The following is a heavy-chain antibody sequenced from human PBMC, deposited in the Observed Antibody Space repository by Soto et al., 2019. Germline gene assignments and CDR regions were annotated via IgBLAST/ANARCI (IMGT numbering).Heavy chain of an antibody. CDR3: ARLPPSYYDFWSGHYGMDV. J-gene: IGHJ6*02. Sequence: KASETLSLTCTVSGGSISSSSYYWGWIRQPPGKGLEWIGSIYYSGSTYYNPSLKSRVTISVDTSKNQFSLKLSSVTAADTAVYYRARLPPSYYDFWSGHYGMDVWGQGTTVTVS. D-gene: IGHD3-3*01. CDR1: GGSISSSSYY. CDR2: IYYSGST. V-gene: IGHV4-39*01.